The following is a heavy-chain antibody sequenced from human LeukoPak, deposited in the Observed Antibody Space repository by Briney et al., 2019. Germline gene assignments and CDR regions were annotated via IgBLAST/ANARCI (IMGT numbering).Heavy chain of an antibody. CDR1: GGSIGSGSYY. V-gene: IGHV4-39*01. CDR3: VRHRAYCDGDCYSQYFDY. CDR2: ISYSGNT. D-gene: IGHD2-21*02. Sequence: SETLSLTCTVSGGSIGSGSYYWGWIRQPPGKGLEWVGSISYSGNTNYNPSLKSRVTMSVDTSKNHFSLRLRSVTAADTAVFYCVRHRAYCDGDCYSQYFDYWGQGTLVTVSS. J-gene: IGHJ4*02.